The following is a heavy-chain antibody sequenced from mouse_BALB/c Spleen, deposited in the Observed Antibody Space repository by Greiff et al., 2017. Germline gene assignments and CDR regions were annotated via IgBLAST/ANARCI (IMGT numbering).Heavy chain of an antibody. CDR2: IYPGDGDT. CDR1: GYAFSSYW. Sequence: VQLQESGAELVRPGSSVKISCKASGYAFSSYWMNWVKQRPGQGLEWIGQIYPGDGDTNYNGKFKGKATLTADKSSSTAYMQLSSLTSEDSAVYFCARFALLDYWGQGTTLTVSS. J-gene: IGHJ2*01. V-gene: IGHV1-80*01. CDR3: ARFALLDY.